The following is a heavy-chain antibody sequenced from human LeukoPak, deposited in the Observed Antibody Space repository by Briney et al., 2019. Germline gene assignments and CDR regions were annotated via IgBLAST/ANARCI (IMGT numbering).Heavy chain of an antibody. CDR1: GFTFDDYA. CDR3: AKDMGSRQLTLDY. J-gene: IGHJ4*02. D-gene: IGHD5-18*01. Sequence: PGGSLRLSCAASGFTFDDYAMHWVRQAPGKGLEWVSGISWNSGSIGYADSVKGRFTVSRDNAKNSLYLQMISLRAEDTALYYCAKDMGSRQLTLDYWGQGTLVTVSS. CDR2: ISWNSGSI. V-gene: IGHV3-9*01.